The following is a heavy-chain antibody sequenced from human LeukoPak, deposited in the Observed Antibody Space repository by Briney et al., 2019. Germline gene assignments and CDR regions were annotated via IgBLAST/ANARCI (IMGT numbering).Heavy chain of an antibody. CDR2: ISYDGSNK. CDR3: AKNRPSSSWSLYYYYGMDV. J-gene: IGHJ6*02. Sequence: GGSLRLSCAASGFTFSSYGMHWVRQAPGKGLEWVAVISYDGSNKYYADSVKGRFTISRDNSKNTLYLQMNSLRAEDTAVYYCAKNRPSSSWSLYYYYGMDVWGQGTTVTVSS. D-gene: IGHD6-13*01. V-gene: IGHV3-30*18. CDR1: GFTFSSYG.